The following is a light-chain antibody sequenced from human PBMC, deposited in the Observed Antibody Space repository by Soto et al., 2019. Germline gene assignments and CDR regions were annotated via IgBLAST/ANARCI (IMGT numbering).Light chain of an antibody. Sequence: QSALTQPASVSGSPGQSITISCTGTSSDVGRYKYVSWYQHHPGKAPKLMLYDVTYRPSGVSNRFSGSKSGNTASLTISGLQAEDEADYYCSSYTTTPPLIFGGGTKLTVL. CDR2: DVT. V-gene: IGLV2-14*03. J-gene: IGLJ2*01. CDR3: SSYTTTPPLI. CDR1: SSDVGRYKY.